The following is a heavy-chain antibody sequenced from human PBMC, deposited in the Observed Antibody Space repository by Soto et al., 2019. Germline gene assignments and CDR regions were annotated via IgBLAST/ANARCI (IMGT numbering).Heavy chain of an antibody. V-gene: IGHV1-18*01. D-gene: IGHD4-17*01. CDR2: ISAYNGNT. J-gene: IGHJ4*02. Sequence: SVKFSCRAAGYTFTSCGISWVRQAPGEGLEWMGWISAYNGNTNYAQKLQGRVTITTDTSTNTAYLELRSLTADDTAVYYCARYGDVCSHYYFDYWGQGTLVTVSS. CDR3: ARYGDVCSHYYFDY. CDR1: GYTFTSCG.